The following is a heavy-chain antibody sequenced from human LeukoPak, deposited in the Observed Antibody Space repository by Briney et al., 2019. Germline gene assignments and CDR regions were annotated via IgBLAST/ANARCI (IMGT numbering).Heavy chain of an antibody. Sequence: GGSLRLSCAASGFTFSSYAMHWVRQAPGKGLERVAVISYDGSNKYYADSVKGRFTISRDNSKNTLYLQVNSLRAEDTAVYYCARDAYSGSYLDYWGQGTLVTVSS. CDR3: ARDAYSGSYLDY. D-gene: IGHD1-26*01. CDR2: ISYDGSNK. V-gene: IGHV3-30-3*01. J-gene: IGHJ4*02. CDR1: GFTFSSYA.